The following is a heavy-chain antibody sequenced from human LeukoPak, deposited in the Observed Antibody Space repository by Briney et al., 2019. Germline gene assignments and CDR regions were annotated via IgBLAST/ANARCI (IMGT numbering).Heavy chain of an antibody. V-gene: IGHV1-69*04. CDR2: IIPILGIA. CDR1: GGTFSSYA. Sequence: SVKVSCKASGGTFSSYAISWVRQAPGLGLEWMGRIIPILGIANYAQKFQGRVTITADKSTSTAYMELSGLRSEDTAVYYCAREVYFTMVRGPFDYWGQGTLVTVSS. CDR3: AREVYFTMVRGPFDY. D-gene: IGHD3-10*01. J-gene: IGHJ4*02.